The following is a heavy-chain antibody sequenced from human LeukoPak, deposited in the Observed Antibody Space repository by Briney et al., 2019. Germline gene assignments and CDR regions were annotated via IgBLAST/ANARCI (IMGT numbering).Heavy chain of an antibody. CDR2: IIPIFGTA. D-gene: IGHD5-18*01. V-gene: IGHV1-69*13. Sequence: SVKVSCKASGGTFGSYVISWVRQAPGQGLEWMGGIIPIFGTAHYAQKFQGRLTITADESTSTVYMEMSSLRSEDAAMYYCAKEGDTALVTGYFDLWGRGTLVTVSS. CDR1: GGTFGSYV. J-gene: IGHJ2*01. CDR3: AKEGDTALVTGYFDL.